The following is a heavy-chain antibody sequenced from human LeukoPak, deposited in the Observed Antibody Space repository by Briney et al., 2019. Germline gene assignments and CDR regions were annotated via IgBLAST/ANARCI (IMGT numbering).Heavy chain of an antibody. J-gene: IGHJ4*02. Sequence: PGGSLRLSCAASGFTSTKYWMSWVRLAPGKGLERVANINQDGSDKYYVDSVKGRFTLSRDNAKNSLYLQMNSLRAEDTAVYYCARVTSGLDYWGQGTLVTVSS. CDR3: ARVTSGLDY. CDR1: GFTSTKYW. V-gene: IGHV3-7*01. CDR2: INQDGSDK. D-gene: IGHD2/OR15-2a*01.